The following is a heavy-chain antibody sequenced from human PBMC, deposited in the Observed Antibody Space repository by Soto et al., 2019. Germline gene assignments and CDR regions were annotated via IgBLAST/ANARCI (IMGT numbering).Heavy chain of an antibody. J-gene: IGHJ5*02. CDR3: AKEQQDIVPFDP. CDR1: GFTVSSNY. D-gene: IGHD2-15*01. CDR2: ISGSGGST. V-gene: IGHV3-23*04. Sequence: EVQLVETGGGLIQPGGSLRLSCAASGFTVSSNYMSWVRQAPGKGLEWVSAISGSGGSTYYADSVKGRFTISRDNSKNTLYLQMNSLRAEDTAVYYCAKEQQDIVPFDPWGQGTLVTVSS.